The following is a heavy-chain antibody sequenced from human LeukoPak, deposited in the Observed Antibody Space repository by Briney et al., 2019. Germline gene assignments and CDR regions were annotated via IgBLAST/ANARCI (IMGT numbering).Heavy chain of an antibody. CDR3: AKDKWEQWLVFDY. CDR2: ISGSGGST. CDR1: GFTFSSYA. Sequence: GGSLRLSCAASGFTFSSYAMSWVRQAPGKGLEWVSAISGSGGSTYYADSVKGRFTISRDNSKNTLYLQMNSLRAVDTAVYYCAKDKWEQWLVFDYWGQGTLVTVSS. J-gene: IGHJ4*02. D-gene: IGHD6-19*01. V-gene: IGHV3-23*01.